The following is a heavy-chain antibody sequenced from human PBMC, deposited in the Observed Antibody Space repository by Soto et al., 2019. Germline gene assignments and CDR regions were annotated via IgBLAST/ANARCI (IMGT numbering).Heavy chain of an antibody. J-gene: IGHJ1*01. V-gene: IGHV3-74*01. CDR1: GFSFSSYW. Sequence: EEQLVESGGGLVQPGGSLRLSCVASGFSFSSYWMHWVRQVPGKGLVGVSRISPGGSITTYADSVKGRFTISRDNAKNTLYLQMNSLRGEDAAVYYCARVHTGKYGVWKYRGQGTLVNVSS. D-gene: IGHD2-8*01. CDR2: ISPGGSIT. CDR3: ARVHTGKYGVWKY.